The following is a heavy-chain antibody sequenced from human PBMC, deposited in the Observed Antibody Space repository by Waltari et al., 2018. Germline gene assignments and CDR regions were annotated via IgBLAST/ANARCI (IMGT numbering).Heavy chain of an antibody. Sequence: EVQLLESGGGLVQPGGSLRLSCAASGFTFSSYAMRWVRQAPGKGLEWVSAISGSGGSTYYADSVKGRFTISRDNSKNTLYLQMNSLRAEDMAVYYCAKTKTRSSSWFDYWGQGTLVTVSS. V-gene: IGHV3-23*01. CDR3: AKTKTRSSSWFDY. J-gene: IGHJ4*02. CDR1: GFTFSSYA. CDR2: ISGSGGST. D-gene: IGHD6-13*01.